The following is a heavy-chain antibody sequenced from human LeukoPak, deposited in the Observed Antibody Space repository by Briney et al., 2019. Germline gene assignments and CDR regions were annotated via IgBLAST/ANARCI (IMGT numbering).Heavy chain of an antibody. J-gene: IGHJ4*02. Sequence: ASVKVSCKASGGTFSSYAISWVQQAPGQGLEWMGWISAYNGNTNYAQKLQGRVTMTTDTSTSTAYMELRSLRSDDTAVYYCARDEAAADRGFDYWGQGTLVTVSS. CDR3: ARDEAAADRGFDY. CDR2: ISAYNGNT. V-gene: IGHV1-18*01. D-gene: IGHD6-13*01. CDR1: GGTFSSYA.